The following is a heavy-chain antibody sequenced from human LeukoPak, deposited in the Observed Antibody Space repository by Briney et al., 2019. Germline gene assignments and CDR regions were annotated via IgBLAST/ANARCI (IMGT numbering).Heavy chain of an antibody. V-gene: IGHV3-21*01. J-gene: IGHJ6*02. CDR2: ISRSSSYI. CDR3: ARDGKSYRGGMDV. Sequence: PGGSLRLSCAASGFTFSSYSMNWVRQARGKGREWVSSISRSSSYIYYEDSVKGRFIICRDNAKNSLELQMNSLRAEDTAVYYCARDGKSYRGGMDVWGQGTTVTVSS. D-gene: IGHD1-26*01. CDR1: GFTFSSYS.